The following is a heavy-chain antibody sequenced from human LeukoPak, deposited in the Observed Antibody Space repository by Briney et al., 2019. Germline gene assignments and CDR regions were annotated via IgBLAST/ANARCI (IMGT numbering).Heavy chain of an antibody. CDR1: GFTFSDYG. Sequence: GGSLRLSCAAPGFTFSDYGMHWVRQAPGKGLEWVAVISYDGSNKYYADSVKGRFTISRDNSKNSLYLQMNSLRVEDTGVYYCTRKSAPFDLWGQGILVTVSS. J-gene: IGHJ4*02. V-gene: IGHV3-30*03. CDR2: ISYDGSNK. CDR3: TRKSAPFDL. D-gene: IGHD3-3*01.